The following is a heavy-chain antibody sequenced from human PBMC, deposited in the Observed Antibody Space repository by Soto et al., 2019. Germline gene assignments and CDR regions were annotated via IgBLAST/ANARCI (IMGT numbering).Heavy chain of an antibody. Sequence: QVQLVQSGAEVKKPGASVKISCKASGDTFTSYYMHWVRQAPGQGLEWMGIINPSGATSYAQKFQGRVTMTRDTSTSTVYMELSSLRSEDTAVYYCARVYCSGGGCYGIDYWGQGTLVTVSS. CDR2: INPSGAT. D-gene: IGHD2-15*01. CDR3: ARVYCSGGGCYGIDY. V-gene: IGHV1-46*01. CDR1: GDTFTSYY. J-gene: IGHJ4*02.